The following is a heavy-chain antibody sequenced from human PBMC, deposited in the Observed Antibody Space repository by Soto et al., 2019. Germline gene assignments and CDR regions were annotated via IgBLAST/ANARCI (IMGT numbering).Heavy chain of an antibody. Sequence: WETLSLTRAVYGGSCSGHYWSWIRQPPGKGLEWIGEINHSGSTKYNPSLKSRVTISVDTSKNQFSLRLSSVTAADKAVYSCARGCSSTSCYMGNWFDPWGQGTLVTVSS. J-gene: IGHJ5*02. CDR3: ARGCSSTSCYMGNWFDP. D-gene: IGHD2-2*02. CDR2: INHSGST. V-gene: IGHV4-34*01. CDR1: GGSCSGHY.